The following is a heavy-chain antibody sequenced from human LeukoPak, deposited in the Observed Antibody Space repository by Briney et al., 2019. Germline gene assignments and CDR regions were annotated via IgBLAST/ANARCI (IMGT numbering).Heavy chain of an antibody. Sequence: PGGSLRLSCAASGFIFNNAWMSWVRQAPGKGLEWVANIKQDGSEKYYVDSVKGRFTISRDNAKNSLYLQMNSLRAEDTAVYYCARCHVLLWFGDRPWVWFDPWGQGTLVTVSS. CDR1: GFIFNNAW. V-gene: IGHV3-7*01. CDR2: IKQDGSEK. CDR3: ARCHVLLWFGDRPWVWFDP. J-gene: IGHJ5*02. D-gene: IGHD3-10*01.